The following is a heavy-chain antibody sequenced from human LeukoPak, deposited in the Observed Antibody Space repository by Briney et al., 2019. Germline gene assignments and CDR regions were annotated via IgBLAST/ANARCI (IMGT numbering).Heavy chain of an antibody. J-gene: IGHJ4*02. Sequence: PSETLSLTCTVSGGSISTYYWSWIRQPPGKGLEWIGYIYYSGSTNYNPSLKSRVTISVDTSKNRFSLKPSSVTAADTAVYYCARVMVRGVIDYWGQGTLVTVSS. CDR2: IYYSGST. V-gene: IGHV4-59*01. D-gene: IGHD3-10*01. CDR3: ARVMVRGVIDY. CDR1: GGSISTYY.